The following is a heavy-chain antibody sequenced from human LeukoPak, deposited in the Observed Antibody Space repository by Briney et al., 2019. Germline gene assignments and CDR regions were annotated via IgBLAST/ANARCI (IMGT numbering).Heavy chain of an antibody. CDR1: GGTISSYA. Sequence: SVKVSCKASGGTISSYAISWVRQAPGQGLEWMGGIIPIFGTANYAPKFQGRVTITADESTSTAYMELSSLRSEDTAVYYCARDAAARIGAFDIWGQGTMVTVFS. CDR3: ARDAAARIGAFDI. J-gene: IGHJ3*02. V-gene: IGHV1-69*13. CDR2: IIPIFGTA. D-gene: IGHD6-13*01.